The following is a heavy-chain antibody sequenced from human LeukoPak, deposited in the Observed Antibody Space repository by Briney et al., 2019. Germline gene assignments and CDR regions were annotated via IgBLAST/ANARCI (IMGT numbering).Heavy chain of an antibody. D-gene: IGHD2-15*01. Sequence: PGGSLRLSCAASGLTFSSYSMNWVRQAPGKGLEWVSSISSSRSYIYYADSVKGRFTISRDNAKNSLYLQMNSLRAEDTAVYYCARDRLYSRGGNRFDPWGQGTLVTVSS. CDR3: ARDRLYSRGGNRFDP. CDR2: ISSSRSYI. CDR1: GLTFSSYS. V-gene: IGHV3-21*01. J-gene: IGHJ5*02.